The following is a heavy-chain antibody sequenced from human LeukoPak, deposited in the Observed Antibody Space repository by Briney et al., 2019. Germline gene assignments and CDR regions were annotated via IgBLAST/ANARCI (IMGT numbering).Heavy chain of an antibody. J-gene: IGHJ4*02. V-gene: IGHV3-74*01. Sequence: PGGSLRLSCAASGFTFSSSWMYWVRQAPGKGLVWVSRINSDESITTYADSVKGRFTISRDNAKNTLYLQMNSLRAEDTAVYHCARGLVPGFLDYWGQGTPVTVSS. CDR3: ARGLVPGFLDY. CDR1: GFTFSSSW. CDR2: INSDESIT. D-gene: IGHD4-11*01.